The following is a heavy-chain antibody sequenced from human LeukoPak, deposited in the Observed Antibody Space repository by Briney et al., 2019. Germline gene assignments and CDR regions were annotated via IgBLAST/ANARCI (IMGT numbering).Heavy chain of an antibody. Sequence: GGSLRLSCAASGFTFSSYSMNWVRQAPGKGLEWVSSISSRSSYIYYADSVKGRFTVSRDNAKNSLYLQMNSLRAEDTAVYYCARDQDSSGYYYGGAFDIRGQGTMVTVSS. CDR1: GFTFSSYS. J-gene: IGHJ3*02. V-gene: IGHV3-21*01. CDR3: ARDQDSSGYYYGGAFDI. CDR2: ISSRSSYI. D-gene: IGHD3-22*01.